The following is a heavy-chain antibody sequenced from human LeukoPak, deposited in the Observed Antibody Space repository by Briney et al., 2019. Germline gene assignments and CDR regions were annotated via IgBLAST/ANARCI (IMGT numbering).Heavy chain of an antibody. J-gene: IGHJ4*02. V-gene: IGHV4-59*08. CDR3: AMGGGLGIVDY. CDR2: IYDSGST. D-gene: IGHD7-27*01. Sequence: PSETLSLTCTVSGGSIRSYYWNWIRQPPGKGLEWIGYIYDSGSTNYNPSLKSRVTISIDTSKNQFSLKLSSVTAADTAVYYCAMGGGLGIVDYWGQGTLVTVSS. CDR1: GGSIRSYY.